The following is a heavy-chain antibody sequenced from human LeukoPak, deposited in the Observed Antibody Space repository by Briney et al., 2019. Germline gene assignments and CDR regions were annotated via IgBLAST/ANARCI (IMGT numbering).Heavy chain of an antibody. CDR1: GFTFSDYY. Sequence: GGSLRLSCAVSGFTFSDYYMSWVRQAPGKGLEWLSYISGSGITIYYADSVRGRFTISRDNAKSSLYLLINSLRAEDTAVYHCARDRQQLFDYWGQGTLVTVSS. CDR3: ARDRQQLFDY. J-gene: IGHJ4*02. CDR2: ISGSGITI. D-gene: IGHD6-13*01. V-gene: IGHV3-11*01.